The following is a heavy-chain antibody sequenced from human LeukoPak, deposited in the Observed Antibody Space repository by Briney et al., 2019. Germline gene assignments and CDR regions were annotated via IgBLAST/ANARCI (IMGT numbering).Heavy chain of an antibody. CDR2: ISWNSGSI. CDR3: AKDMTTVTISWFDP. D-gene: IGHD4-17*01. CDR1: GFTFDDYA. Sequence: GGSLRLSCAASGFTFDDYAMHWVRQAPGKGLEWVSGISWNSGSIGYADSVKGRFTISRDNAKNSLYLQMNSLRAEDTAVYYCAKDMTTVTISWFDPWGQGTLVTVSS. V-gene: IGHV3-9*01. J-gene: IGHJ5*02.